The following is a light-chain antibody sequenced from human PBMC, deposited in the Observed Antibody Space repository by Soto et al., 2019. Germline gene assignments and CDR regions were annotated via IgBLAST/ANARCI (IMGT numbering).Light chain of an antibody. V-gene: IGKV3-15*01. CDR2: GAS. Sequence: EIVLTQSPATLSVSPGNRATLSCRASQSVNSDLAWYQQKPGQAPRLLIYGASTRATGTPTRFSGSGPGTEFTLTISSLQSEDFAVYFCQQYNNWPPYTFGQGTKLEIK. CDR1: QSVNSD. J-gene: IGKJ2*01. CDR3: QQYNNWPPYT.